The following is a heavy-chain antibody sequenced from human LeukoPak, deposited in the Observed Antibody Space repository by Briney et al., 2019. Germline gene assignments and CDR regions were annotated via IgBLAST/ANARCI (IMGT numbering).Heavy chain of an antibody. J-gene: IGHJ4*02. CDR2: INSGGST. Sequence: GGSLRLSCAASGFTVSSNYMSWVRQAPGKGLEWVSVINSGGSTYYADSVKGRFTISRDNYRNTLFLQMNSLRAEDTGIYYCSRRVAANWGSFDHWGQGTLVAVSS. V-gene: IGHV3-66*01. CDR1: GFTVSSNY. CDR3: SRRVAANWGSFDH. D-gene: IGHD3-16*01.